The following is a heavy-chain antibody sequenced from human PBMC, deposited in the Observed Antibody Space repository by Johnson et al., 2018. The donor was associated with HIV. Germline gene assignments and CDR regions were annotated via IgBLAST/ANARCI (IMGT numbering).Heavy chain of an antibody. D-gene: IGHD6-13*01. CDR2: IGTAGDT. CDR1: GFTVSSNY. Sequence: VQLVESGGGLIQPGGSLRLSCAASGFTVSSNYMSWVRQAPGKGLEWVSAIGTAGDTYYPGSVKGRFTISRENAKNSLYLQMNSLRAGDTAVYYCARVAHSHTHAFDIWGQGTMVTVYS. CDR3: ARVAHSHTHAFDI. J-gene: IGHJ3*02. V-gene: IGHV3-13*01.